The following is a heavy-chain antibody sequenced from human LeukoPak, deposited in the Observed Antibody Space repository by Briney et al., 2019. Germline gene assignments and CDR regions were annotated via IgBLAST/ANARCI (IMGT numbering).Heavy chain of an antibody. CDR3: AKDRVYASGSRDAFDI. D-gene: IGHD3-10*01. V-gene: IGHV3-23*01. Sequence: ETLSLTCTVSGGSISSYYWSWIRQPPGKGLEWVSGITGSGSSAYYADSVKGRFTISRDNSKNTLSLQMNSLRAEDTAVYYCAKDRVYASGSRDAFDIWGQGTMVTVSS. CDR1: GGSISSYY. J-gene: IGHJ3*02. CDR2: ITGSGSSA.